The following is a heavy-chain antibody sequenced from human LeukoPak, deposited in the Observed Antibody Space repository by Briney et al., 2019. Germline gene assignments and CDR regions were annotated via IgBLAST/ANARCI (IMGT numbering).Heavy chain of an antibody. V-gene: IGHV3-23*01. Sequence: GGSLRLSCAASGFTFSSYAMSWVRQAPGKGLEWVSAISGSGGSTYYADSVKGRFTISRDNSKNTLYLQMNSLRAEDTAVYYCAKHGPYYYDSSGYYPAYFDYWGQGTLATVSS. CDR3: AKHGPYYYDSSGYYPAYFDY. J-gene: IGHJ4*02. CDR2: ISGSGGST. CDR1: GFTFSSYA. D-gene: IGHD3-22*01.